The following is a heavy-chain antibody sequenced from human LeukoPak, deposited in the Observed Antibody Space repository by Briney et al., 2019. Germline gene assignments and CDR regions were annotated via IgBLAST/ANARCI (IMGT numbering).Heavy chain of an antibody. Sequence: GGSLRLSCAASGFTFDNHFMSWVRQRPGKSLEWVSLISWDGDSTYYADSVRGRFTISRDNRKNFLYLQMSSLRPEDTAFYFCAKHSHSFAESPVNSWGYGTLVTVSS. D-gene: IGHD5-18*01. V-gene: IGHV3-43*01. J-gene: IGHJ5*01. CDR2: ISWDGDST. CDR3: AKHSHSFAESPVNS. CDR1: GFTFDNHF.